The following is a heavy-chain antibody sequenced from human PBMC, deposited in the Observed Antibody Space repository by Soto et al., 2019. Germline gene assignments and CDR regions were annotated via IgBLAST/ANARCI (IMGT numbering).Heavy chain of an antibody. J-gene: IGHJ5*02. CDR3: ARVLDPSGNWFDP. Sequence: KASETLSLTCTVSGGSISSGGYYWSWIRQHPGKGLEWIGYIYYSGSTYYNPSLKSRVTISVDTSKNQFSLKLSSVTAADTAVYYCARVLDPSGNWFDPWGQGTLVTVSS. D-gene: IGHD2-8*02. CDR2: IYYSGST. V-gene: IGHV4-31*03. CDR1: GGSISSGGYY.